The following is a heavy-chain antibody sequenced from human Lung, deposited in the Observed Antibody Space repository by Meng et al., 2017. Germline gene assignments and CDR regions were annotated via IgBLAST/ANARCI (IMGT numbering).Heavy chain of an antibody. J-gene: IGHJ4*02. V-gene: IGHV4-34*01. CDR1: GGSFSDYY. Sequence: GQLQRWGAGFLKPSGTLSPTCVVSGGSFSDYYWSWIRQPPGKGLEWIGEINHSGSTNYNPSLESRATISVDTSQNNLSLKLSSVTAADSAVYYCARGPTTMAHDFDYWGQGTLVTVSS. CDR3: ARGPTTMAHDFDY. CDR2: INHSGST. D-gene: IGHD4-11*01.